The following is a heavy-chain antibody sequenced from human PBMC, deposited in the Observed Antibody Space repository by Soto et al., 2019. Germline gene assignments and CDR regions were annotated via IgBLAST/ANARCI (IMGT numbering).Heavy chain of an antibody. CDR3: AKDLEPFGVAVHADY. Sequence: SLRLSCAASGFTFSSYAMSLVRQAPGKGLEWVSAISGSGGSTYYEDSVKGRFTISRDNSKNTLYLQMNILRAEDTAVYYCAKDLEPFGVAVHADYWGQGNLVNVYS. D-gene: IGHD3-3*01. V-gene: IGHV3-23*01. CDR1: GFTFSSYA. CDR2: ISGSGGST. J-gene: IGHJ4*02.